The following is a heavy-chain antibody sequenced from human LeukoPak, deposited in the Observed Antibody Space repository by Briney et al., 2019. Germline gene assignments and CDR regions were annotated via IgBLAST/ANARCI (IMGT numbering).Heavy chain of an antibody. CDR1: GGSINGYF. Sequence: SETLSLTCTVSGGSINGYFWTWIRQPPGKGLEWIGYISDSGSTNYNPSLKSRVTLSVDPSNTEFSLRLNSVTAADTAVYYCARVFRGAVTSNWFDPWGQGTPVTVSS. J-gene: IGHJ5*02. V-gene: IGHV4-59*01. CDR3: ARVFRGAVTSNWFDP. D-gene: IGHD4-17*01. CDR2: ISDSGST.